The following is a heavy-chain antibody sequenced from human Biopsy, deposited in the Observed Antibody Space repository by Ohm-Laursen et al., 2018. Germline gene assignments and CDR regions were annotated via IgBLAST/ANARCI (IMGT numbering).Heavy chain of an antibody. Sequence: GASVKASCKASAYSFGDHRIHWVRQAPGQGLEWMGWIYPKSGGTNYAQKFQGRVTMTRDTSISTTYMELRRLTSDDTAVFYCARELGDFWGGRQFDFWGQGTLVTVSS. V-gene: IGHV1-2*02. J-gene: IGHJ5*01. CDR3: ARELGDFWGGRQFDF. CDR2: IYPKSGGT. D-gene: IGHD3-3*01. CDR1: AYSFGDHR.